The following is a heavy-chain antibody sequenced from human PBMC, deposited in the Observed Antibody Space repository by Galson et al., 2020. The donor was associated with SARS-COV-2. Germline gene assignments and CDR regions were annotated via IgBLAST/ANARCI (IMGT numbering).Heavy chain of an antibody. Sequence: GGSLRLSCAASGFTFSSYAINWLRQAPGKGLEWVSGISGSGSATYYAGSVKGRFTISRDNSQNTLYLQMNGLRAEDTAIYYCAKRHRDSSGFYFWGQGARVTVSS. CDR3: AKRHRDSSGFYF. D-gene: IGHD3-22*01. J-gene: IGHJ4*02. CDR1: GFTFSSYA. V-gene: IGHV3-23*01. CDR2: ISGSGSAT.